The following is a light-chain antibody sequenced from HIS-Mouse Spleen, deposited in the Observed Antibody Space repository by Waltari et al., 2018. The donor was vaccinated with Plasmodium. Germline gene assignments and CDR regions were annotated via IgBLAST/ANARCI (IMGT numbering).Light chain of an antibody. CDR3: YSTDSSGNHRV. Sequence: SYELTQPPSVSVSPGQTARITCSGDALPKKYAYWYQQKSGQAPVLVIYEDSKRPSGIPERFSGASSGTSATFTISGGQVEDEADYYCYSTDSSGNHRVFGGGTKLTVL. CDR1: ALPKKY. J-gene: IGLJ3*02. V-gene: IGLV3-10*01. CDR2: EDS.